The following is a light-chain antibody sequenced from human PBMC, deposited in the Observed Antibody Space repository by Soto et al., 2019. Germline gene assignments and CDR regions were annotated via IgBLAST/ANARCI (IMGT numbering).Light chain of an antibody. CDR3: CSYAGNYTFI. Sequence: QSALTQPRSVSGSPGQSVTISCAGTSSDVGAYNYVSWYQQHPGKAPKLMIYDVTKWPSGVPDRFSGSKSGNTASLTISGLQAEDEADYYCCSYAGNYTFIFGGGTKLTVL. CDR1: SSDVGAYNY. CDR2: DVT. V-gene: IGLV2-11*01. J-gene: IGLJ2*01.